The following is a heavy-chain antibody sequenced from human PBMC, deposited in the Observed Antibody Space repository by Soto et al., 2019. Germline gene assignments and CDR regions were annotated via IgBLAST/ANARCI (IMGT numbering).Heavy chain of an antibody. CDR1: GGSISSGDYY. Sequence: SETLSLTCTVSGGSISSGDYYWSWIRQPPGKGLEWIGYIYYSGSTYYNPSLKSRVTISVDTSKNQFSLKLSSVTAADTAVYYCARDLRITMVRGDYYYYGMDVWGQGTTVT. CDR3: ARDLRITMVRGDYYYYGMDV. J-gene: IGHJ6*02. V-gene: IGHV4-30-4*01. D-gene: IGHD3-10*01. CDR2: IYYSGST.